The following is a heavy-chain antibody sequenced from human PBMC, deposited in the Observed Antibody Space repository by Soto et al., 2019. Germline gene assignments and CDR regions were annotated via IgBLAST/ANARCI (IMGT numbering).Heavy chain of an antibody. CDR3: ARGSYNYDSSGYYHY. D-gene: IGHD3-22*01. CDR1: GGSISSGDYY. V-gene: IGHV4-30-4*01. CDR2: IYYSGST. Sequence: SETLSLTCTVSGGSISSGDYYWSWIRQPPGKGLEWIGYIYYSGSTYYNPSLKSRVTISVDTCKNQFSLKLSSVTAADTAVYYCARGSYNYDSSGYYHYWRQGTLVTGTS. J-gene: IGHJ4*02.